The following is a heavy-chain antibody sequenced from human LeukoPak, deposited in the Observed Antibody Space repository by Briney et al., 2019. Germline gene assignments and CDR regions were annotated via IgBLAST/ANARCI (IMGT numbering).Heavy chain of an antibody. CDR3: AKDAIAFGSGSYGVY. CDR2: TSYHGNNK. D-gene: IGHD3-10*01. J-gene: IGHJ4*02. V-gene: IGHV3-30*09. CDR1: GFTFTSYV. Sequence: PGASLRLFCAASGFTFTSYVMRWVRQAPGKGLEWVGHTSYHGNNKYYADFVKGRFAISRDNSQNLLYLQMNSLRPEDTAVYYCAKDAIAFGSGSYGVYWGQGTLFTVS.